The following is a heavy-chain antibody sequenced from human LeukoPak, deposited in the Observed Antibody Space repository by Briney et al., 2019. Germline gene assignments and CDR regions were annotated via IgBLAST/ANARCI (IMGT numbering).Heavy chain of an antibody. CDR3: ARVRMGTTDN. J-gene: IGHJ4*02. CDR2: ISSSAGPI. CDR1: GFTFSSYE. Sequence: GGSLRLSCAASGFTFSSYEMNWVRQAPGKGLEWVPYISSSAGPIYYAGSVRGRFTISRDNAKKSLYLQMNNLRVEDTAVYYCARVRMGTTDNWGQGTLVTVSS. D-gene: IGHD5-24*01. V-gene: IGHV3-48*03.